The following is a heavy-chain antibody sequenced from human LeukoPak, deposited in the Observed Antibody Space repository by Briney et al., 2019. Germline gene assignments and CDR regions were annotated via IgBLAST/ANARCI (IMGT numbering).Heavy chain of an antibody. J-gene: IGHJ2*01. Sequence: GASVKVSCKASGWPFSTHDVNWVRQAAGQGLEWMGWVNPNSGNTGYAQKFQGRVAMTRDTSISTAYMELSSLRSEDTAVYYCARVIDTAMAWYFDLWGRGTLVTVSS. CDR2: VNPNSGNT. CDR3: ARVIDTAMAWYFDL. D-gene: IGHD5-18*01. V-gene: IGHV1-8*01. CDR1: GWPFSTHD.